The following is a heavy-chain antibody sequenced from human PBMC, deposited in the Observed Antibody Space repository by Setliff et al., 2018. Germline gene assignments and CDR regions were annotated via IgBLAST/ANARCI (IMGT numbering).Heavy chain of an antibody. Sequence: PGESLKISCKGSGYRFSSHWIGWVRQAPGQGLEWMGWISAYNGNTNYAQKLQGRVTMTTDTSTSTAYMELRSLRSDDTAVYYCARGSSSGYYFDYWGQGTLVTVSS. D-gene: IGHD6-6*01. CDR2: ISAYNGNT. J-gene: IGHJ4*02. CDR1: GYRFSSHW. CDR3: ARGSSSGYYFDY. V-gene: IGHV1-18*04.